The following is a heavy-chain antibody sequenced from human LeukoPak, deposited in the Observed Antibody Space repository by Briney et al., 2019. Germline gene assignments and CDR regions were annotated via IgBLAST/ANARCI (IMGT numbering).Heavy chain of an antibody. CDR2: ISSSSSYI. V-gene: IGHV3-21*01. CDR1: GFTFSSYS. Sequence: GGSLRLSCAASGFTFSSYSMNWVRRAPGKGLEWVSSISSSSSYIYYADSVKGRFTISRDNAKNSLYLQMNSLRAEDTAVYYCASQFGVVSSALDYWGQGTLVTVSS. J-gene: IGHJ4*02. D-gene: IGHD3-3*01. CDR3: ASQFGVVSSALDY.